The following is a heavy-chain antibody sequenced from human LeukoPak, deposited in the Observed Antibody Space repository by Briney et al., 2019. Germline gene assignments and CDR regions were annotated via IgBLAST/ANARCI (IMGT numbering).Heavy chain of an antibody. Sequence: SETLSLTCTVSGGSISSSSYYWGWIRQPPGKGLEWIGSIYHSGSTYYNPSLKSRVTISVDTSKNQFSLKLSSVTAADTAVYYCARAECSSTSCYSHDAFDIWGQGTMVTVSS. D-gene: IGHD2-2*01. CDR2: IYHSGST. J-gene: IGHJ3*02. CDR1: GGSISSSSYY. V-gene: IGHV4-39*07. CDR3: ARAECSSTSCYSHDAFDI.